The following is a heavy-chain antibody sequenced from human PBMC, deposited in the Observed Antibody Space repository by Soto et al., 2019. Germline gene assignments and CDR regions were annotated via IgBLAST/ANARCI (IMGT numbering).Heavy chain of an antibody. D-gene: IGHD6-13*01. CDR3: ARCSGWYGQCYFDC. Sequence: EVQLVETGGGLIQPGGSLRLSCAASGFIVSSSYMSWVRQAPGKGLEWVSVLYSDGRTYYADSVKGRFTISRDNSKNTLYLQMNSLSAEDTAVYYFARCSGWYGQCYFDCWGQGTLVTVSS. CDR2: LYSDGRT. CDR1: GFIVSSSY. J-gene: IGHJ4*02. V-gene: IGHV3-53*02.